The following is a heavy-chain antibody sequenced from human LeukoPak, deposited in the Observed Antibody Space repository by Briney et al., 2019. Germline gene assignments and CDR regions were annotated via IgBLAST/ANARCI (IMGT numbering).Heavy chain of an antibody. CDR3: ARXRGSQPFIDY. CDR1: GGSFSGYY. V-gene: IGHV4-34*01. J-gene: IGHJ4*02. D-gene: IGHD1-26*01. Sequence: PSXTLSXTCAVYGGSFSGYYWSWIRQPPGKGLEWIGEINHSGSTNYNPSLKSRVTISVDTSKNQFSLKLSSVTAADTAVYYCARXRGSQPFIDYWGQGTLVTVSS. CDR2: INHSGST.